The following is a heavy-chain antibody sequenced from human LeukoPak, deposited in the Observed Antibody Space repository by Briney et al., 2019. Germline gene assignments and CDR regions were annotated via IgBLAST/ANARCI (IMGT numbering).Heavy chain of an antibody. CDR2: TTPIFGTA. CDR1: GGTFSSYA. V-gene: IGHV1-69*13. J-gene: IGHJ4*02. CDR3: ARGYCSSTSCYQAVYYFDY. D-gene: IGHD2-2*01. Sequence: SVKVSCKASGGTFSSYAISWVRQAPGQGLEWMGGTTPIFGTANYAQKFQGRVTITADESTSTAYMELSSLRSEDTAVYYCARGYCSSTSCYQAVYYFDYWGQGTLVTVSS.